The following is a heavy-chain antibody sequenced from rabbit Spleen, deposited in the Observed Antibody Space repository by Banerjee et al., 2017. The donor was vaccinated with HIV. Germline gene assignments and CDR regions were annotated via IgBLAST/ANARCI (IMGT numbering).Heavy chain of an antibody. D-gene: IGHD1-1*01. CDR3: ARSFDGRSSAYSLTRLDL. CDR2: IYSISGST. CDR1: RFSLSSGYW. V-gene: IGHV1S47*01. Sequence: QEQLVESGGGLVQPEGSLTLTCTASRFSLSSGYWMSWVRQAPGKGLEWIGCIYSISGSTYYASWAKGRFTITRSTSLNTVTLQLNSLTAADTATYFCARSFDGRSSAYSLTRLDLWGQGTLVTVS. J-gene: IGHJ3*01.